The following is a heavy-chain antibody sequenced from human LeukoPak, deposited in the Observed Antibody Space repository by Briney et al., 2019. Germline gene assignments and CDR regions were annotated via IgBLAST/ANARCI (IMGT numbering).Heavy chain of an antibody. CDR3: ARAIFAMIDY. Sequence: SETLSLTCTVSGGSISSSSYYWGWIRQPPGKGLEWIGSIYYSGSTYYNPSLKSRVTISVDTSKNQFSLKLSSVTAADTAVYYCARAIFAMIDYWGQGTLVTVSS. D-gene: IGHD3-22*01. V-gene: IGHV4-39*07. CDR1: GGSISSSSYY. J-gene: IGHJ4*02. CDR2: IYYSGST.